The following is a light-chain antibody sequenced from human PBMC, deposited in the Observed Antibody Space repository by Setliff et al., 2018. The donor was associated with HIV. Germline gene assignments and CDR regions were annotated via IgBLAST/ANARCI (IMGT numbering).Light chain of an antibody. V-gene: IGLV3-21*04. CDR1: NIGSKS. CDR3: QVWDSSSDHSYV. Sequence: SYELTQPPSVSVAPGKTARITCGGNNIGSKSVHWYQQKPGQAPVLVIYYDSDRPSGIPERFSGSNSGNTATLTISRVEAGDGADYYCQVWDSSSDHSYVFGTGTKVTVL. CDR2: YDS. J-gene: IGLJ1*01.